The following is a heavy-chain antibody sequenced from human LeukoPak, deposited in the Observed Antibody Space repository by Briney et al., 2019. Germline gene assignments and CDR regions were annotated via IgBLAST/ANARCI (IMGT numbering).Heavy chain of an antibody. CDR3: ASGGGEYQLLPDAFDI. CDR1: GFTFSSYW. Sequence: GGSLRLSCAASGFTFSSYWMSWVRQAPGKGLEWVANIKQDGSEKYYVDSVKGRFTISRDNAKNSLYLQMNSLRAEDTAVYYCASGGGEYQLLPDAFDILGQGTMVTVSS. D-gene: IGHD2-2*01. J-gene: IGHJ3*02. V-gene: IGHV3-7*01. CDR2: IKQDGSEK.